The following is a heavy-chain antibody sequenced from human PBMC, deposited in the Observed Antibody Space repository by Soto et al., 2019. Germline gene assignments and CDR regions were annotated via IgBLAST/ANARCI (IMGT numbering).Heavy chain of an antibody. J-gene: IGHJ4*02. CDR3: ARVRYSGYDSPYFDY. D-gene: IGHD5-12*01. Sequence: EVQLVESGGGLVKPGGSLRLSCAASGFTFSSYSMNWVRQAPGKGLEWVSSISSSSSYIYYADSVKGRFTISRDNAKNSLYLQMNSLRAEDTAVYYCARVRYSGYDSPYFDYWGQGTLATVSS. CDR1: GFTFSSYS. CDR2: ISSSSSYI. V-gene: IGHV3-21*01.